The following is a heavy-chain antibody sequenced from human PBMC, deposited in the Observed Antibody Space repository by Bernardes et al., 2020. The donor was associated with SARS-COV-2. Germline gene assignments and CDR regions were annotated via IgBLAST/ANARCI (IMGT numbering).Heavy chain of an antibody. CDR1: GFTFRSYG. J-gene: IGHJ3*02. CDR3: AWIQKPLGAFDI. CDR2: ISYDGSNK. V-gene: IGHV3-30*03. Sequence: GGSLRLSCAASGFTFRSYGMHWVRQAPGKGLEWVAVISYDGSNKYYVDSVKGRFTISRDNSKNTLYLHMNSLKSEDTAVYYCAWIQKPLGAFDIWGQGTFVTVSS. D-gene: IGHD5-18*01.